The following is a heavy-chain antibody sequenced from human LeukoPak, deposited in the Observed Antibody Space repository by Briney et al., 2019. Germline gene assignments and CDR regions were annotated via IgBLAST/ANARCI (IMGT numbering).Heavy chain of an antibody. J-gene: IGHJ4*02. D-gene: IGHD3-16*02. CDR3: TRGPNYDYVWGSYRYPVEHDY. V-gene: IGHV4-34*01. CDR2: INHSGST. Sequence: PSETLSLTCAVYGGSFSGYYWSWIRQPPGKGLEWIGEINHSGSTNYNPSLKSRVTISVGTSKNQFSLKLSSVTAADTAVYYCTRGPNYDYVWGSYRYPVEHDYWGQGTLVTVSS. CDR1: GGSFSGYY.